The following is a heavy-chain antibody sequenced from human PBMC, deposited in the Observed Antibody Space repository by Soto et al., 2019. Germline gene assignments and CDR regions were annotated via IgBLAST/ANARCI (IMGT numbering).Heavy chain of an antibody. D-gene: IGHD1-7*01. CDR2: MNPNSGNT. CDR1: GYTFTSYD. CDR3: ARGPLNWNYAPSYYGMDV. Sequence: GASVKVSCKASGYTFTSYDINWVRQATGQGLEWMGWMNPNSGNTGYAQKFQGRVTMTRNTSISTAYMELSSLRSEDTAVYYCARGPLNWNYAPSYYGMDVWGQGTTVTVS. V-gene: IGHV1-8*01. J-gene: IGHJ6*02.